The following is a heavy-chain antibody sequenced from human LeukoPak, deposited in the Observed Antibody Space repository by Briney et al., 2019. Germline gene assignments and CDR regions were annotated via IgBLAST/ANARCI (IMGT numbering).Heavy chain of an antibody. J-gene: IGHJ4*02. Sequence: SVKVSCTASGGTFSSYAISWVRQAPGQGLEWMGRIIPILGIANYAQKFQGRVTITADESTSTAYMELSSLRSEDTAVYYCAREDREEELWFGERRGYYFDYWGQGTLVTVSS. D-gene: IGHD3-10*01. CDR3: AREDREEELWFGERRGYYFDY. V-gene: IGHV1-69*04. CDR2: IIPILGIA. CDR1: GGTFSSYA.